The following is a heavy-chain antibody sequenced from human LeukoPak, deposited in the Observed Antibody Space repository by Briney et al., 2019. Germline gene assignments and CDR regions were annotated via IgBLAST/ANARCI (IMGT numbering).Heavy chain of an antibody. J-gene: IGHJ5*02. CDR3: ARPGGHCSVGSCYHRFDP. D-gene: IGHD2-15*01. V-gene: IGHV5-51*01. CDR2: IYPGDSNT. CDR1: GYSLTSYW. Sequence: GESLKISFKGPGYSLTSYWIARVRQMPGKGLEWMGIIYPGDSNTKYSPSFKGQVTISADKSISTAYLQWSSLKASDTAMYYCARPGGHCSVGSCYHRFDPWGQGTLVTVSS.